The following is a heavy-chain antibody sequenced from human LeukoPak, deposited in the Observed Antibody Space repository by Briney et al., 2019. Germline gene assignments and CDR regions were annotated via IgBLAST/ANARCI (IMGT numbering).Heavy chain of an antibody. CDR2: INPNSGGT. CDR1: GYTFTGYY. Sequence: ASVKVSCKASGYTFTGYYMHWVRQAPGQGLEWMGRINPNSGGTNYAQKFQGRVTMTRETSISTAYMELSRLRSDDTAVYYCARDRGYCSGGSCYKTLGYWGQGTLVTVSS. V-gene: IGHV1-2*06. D-gene: IGHD2-15*01. J-gene: IGHJ4*02. CDR3: ARDRGYCSGGSCYKTLGY.